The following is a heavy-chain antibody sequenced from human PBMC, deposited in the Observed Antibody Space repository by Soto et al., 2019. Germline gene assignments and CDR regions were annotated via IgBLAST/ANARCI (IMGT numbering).Heavy chain of an antibody. J-gene: IGHJ6*02. D-gene: IGHD1-26*01. V-gene: IGHV3-33*01. CDR1: GFTFSSYG. CDR3: ARGGTLRMDYDGMDV. CDR2: IWYDGSNK. Sequence: PGGSLRLSCAASGFTFSSYGMHWVRQAPGKGLEWVAVIWYDGSNKYYADSVKGRFTISRDNSKNTLYLQMNSLRAEDTAVYYCARGGTLRMDYDGMDVWGQGTTVTVS.